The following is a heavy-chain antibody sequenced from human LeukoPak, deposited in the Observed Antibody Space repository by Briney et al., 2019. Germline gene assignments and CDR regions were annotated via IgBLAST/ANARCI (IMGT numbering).Heavy chain of an antibody. CDR1: GFIFSTYL. CDR3: AKGLMRDRWFGES. CDR2: ISYDGSNK. Sequence: GGSLRLSCAASGFIFSTYLMHWVRQAPGKGLEWVAVISYDGSNKYYADSVKGRFTISRDSSKNTLYLQMNRLRTEDTAVYYCAKGLMRDRWFGESWGQGTLVTVSS. V-gene: IGHV3-30*04. J-gene: IGHJ5*02. D-gene: IGHD3-10*01.